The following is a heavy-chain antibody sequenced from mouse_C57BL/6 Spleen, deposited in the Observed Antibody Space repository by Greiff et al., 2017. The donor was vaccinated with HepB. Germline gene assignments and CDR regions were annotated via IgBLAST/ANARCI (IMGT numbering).Heavy chain of an antibody. D-gene: IGHD3-1*01. V-gene: IGHV14-4*01. Sequence: VQLQQSGAERVRPGASVKLSCTASGFNIKDDYMHWVKQRPEQGLEWIGWIDPENGDTEYASKFQGKATITADTSSNTAYLQLSSLTSEDTAVYYCTTSGRNYYFDYWGQGTTLTVSS. CDR3: TTSGRNYYFDY. CDR2: IDPENGDT. CDR1: GFNIKDDY. J-gene: IGHJ2*01.